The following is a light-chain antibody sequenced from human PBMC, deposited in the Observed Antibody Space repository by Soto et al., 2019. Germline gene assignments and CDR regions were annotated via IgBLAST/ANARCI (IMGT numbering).Light chain of an antibody. CDR2: AAS. Sequence: DIQMTQSPSSVSASVGDRVTITCRASQGISSWLAWYQQKPGKAPKLLNYAASGLQSGVASRFSGSGSGTDCSLSISSRQPEDFATYYCQQANSFFRVTFGPGTKVDIK. V-gene: IGKV1-12*01. J-gene: IGKJ3*01. CDR1: QGISSW. CDR3: QQANSFFRVT.